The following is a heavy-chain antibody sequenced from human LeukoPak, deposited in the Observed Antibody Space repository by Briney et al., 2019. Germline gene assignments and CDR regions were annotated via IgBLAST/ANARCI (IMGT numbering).Heavy chain of an antibody. CDR3: ARGHSAVNYYDSSGYIDY. Sequence: GGSLRLSCAASGFTVTNKYMGWVRQAPGEGLEWVSVIYGGGSTYYTDSVKGRFTISRDNSKSTLYLQMNSLRAEDTAVYYCARGHSAVNYYDSSGYIDYWGQGTLVTVSS. CDR2: IYGGGST. D-gene: IGHD3-22*01. CDR1: GFTVTNKY. V-gene: IGHV3-53*01. J-gene: IGHJ4*02.